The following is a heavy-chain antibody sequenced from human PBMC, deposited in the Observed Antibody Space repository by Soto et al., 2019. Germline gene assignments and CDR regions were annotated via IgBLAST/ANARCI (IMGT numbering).Heavy chain of an antibody. Sequence: GGSLRLSCAASGFTFSSYAMSWVRQAPGKGLEWVSAISGSGGSTYYADSVKGRFTISRDNSMNTLYLQMNSLRAEDTAVYYCAKDSYYYGSGSFHDYWGQGTLVTVSS. D-gene: IGHD3-10*01. V-gene: IGHV3-23*01. J-gene: IGHJ4*02. CDR3: AKDSYYYGSGSFHDY. CDR1: GFTFSSYA. CDR2: ISGSGGST.